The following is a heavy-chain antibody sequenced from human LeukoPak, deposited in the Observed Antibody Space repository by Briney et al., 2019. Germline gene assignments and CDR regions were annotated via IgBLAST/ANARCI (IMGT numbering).Heavy chain of an antibody. Sequence: ASVKVSCKASGYTFTGYYIRWVRQAPGQGLEWMGWINPNSGGTNYAQKFQGRVTMTRDTSISTAYMELSRLRSDDTAVYYCARAWTQGGFLDYWGQGTLVTVSS. CDR1: GYTFTGYY. J-gene: IGHJ4*02. D-gene: IGHD5-18*01. CDR3: ARAWTQGGFLDY. V-gene: IGHV1-2*02. CDR2: INPNSGGT.